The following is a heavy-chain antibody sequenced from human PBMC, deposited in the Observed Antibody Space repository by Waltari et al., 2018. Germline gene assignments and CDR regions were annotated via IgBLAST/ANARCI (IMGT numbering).Heavy chain of an antibody. CDR3: ARERVSIAVALDY. Sequence: QVQLQESGPGLVKPSETLSLTCAVSGYSISSGYYWGWLRQPPGKGLEWIGSIYHSGSTYYNPSLKSRVTISVDTSKNQFSLKLSSVTAADTAVYYCARERVSIAVALDYWGQGTLVTVSS. V-gene: IGHV4-38-2*02. CDR2: IYHSGST. D-gene: IGHD6-19*01. CDR1: GYSISSGYY. J-gene: IGHJ4*02.